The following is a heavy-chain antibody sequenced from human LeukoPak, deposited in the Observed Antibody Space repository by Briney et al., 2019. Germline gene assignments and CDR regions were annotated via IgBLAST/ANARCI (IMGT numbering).Heavy chain of an antibody. V-gene: IGHV1-69*01. D-gene: IGHD4-11*01. CDR2: IIPIFGTA. Sequence: ASVKVSCKASGGTFSSYAISWVRQAPGQGLEWMGGIIPIFGTANYAQKFQGRVTITADESTSTAYMELSSLRSEDTAVYYCAGHTYSNHNDAFDIWGQGTMVTVSP. CDR1: GGTFSSYA. J-gene: IGHJ3*02. CDR3: AGHTYSNHNDAFDI.